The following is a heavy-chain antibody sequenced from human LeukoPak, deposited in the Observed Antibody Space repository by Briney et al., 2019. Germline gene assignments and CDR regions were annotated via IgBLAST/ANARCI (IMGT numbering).Heavy chain of an antibody. Sequence: SETLSLTCAVSGYSISGGYYWGWIRQPPGRGLEWIGSISHSGSTDYNPSLKSRVTISLDTSKNPSSLSLNSVTAADTAMYYCAGGRDYGDYSYWGQGTLVTVSS. D-gene: IGHD4-17*01. CDR1: GYSISGGYY. CDR3: AGGRDYGDYSY. J-gene: IGHJ4*02. V-gene: IGHV4-38-2*01. CDR2: ISHSGST.